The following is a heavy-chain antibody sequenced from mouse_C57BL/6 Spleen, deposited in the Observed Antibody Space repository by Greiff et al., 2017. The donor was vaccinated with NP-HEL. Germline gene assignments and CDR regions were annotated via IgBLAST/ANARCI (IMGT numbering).Heavy chain of an antibody. D-gene: IGHD1-1*02. J-gene: IGHJ4*01. CDR3: ARDAWGGYYAMDY. CDR2: SRNKANDYTT. V-gene: IGHV7-1*01. Sequence: EVKLMESGGGLVQSGRSLRLSCATSGFTFSDFYMEWVRQAPGKGLEWIAASRNKANDYTTEYSASVKGRFIVSRDTSQSILYLQMNALRAEDTAIYYCARDAWGGYYAMDYWGQGTSVTVSS. CDR1: GFTFSDFY.